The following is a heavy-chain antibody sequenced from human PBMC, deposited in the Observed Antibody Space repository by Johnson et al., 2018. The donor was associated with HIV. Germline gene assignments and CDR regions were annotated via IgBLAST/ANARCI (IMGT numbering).Heavy chain of an antibody. V-gene: IGHV3-7*03. CDR2: IKQDGSEK. CDR3: ASNRLYSSTWYAWDNDAFDI. D-gene: IGHD6-13*01. CDR1: GFTFSSYA. Sequence: VQLVESGGGLVQPGGSLRLSCAASGFTFSSYAMHCVRQAPGTGLEWVANIKQDGSEKYYVDSVKGRFTISRDNAKNSLYLQMNSLRADDTAVYYCASNRLYSSTWYAWDNDAFDIWGQGIMVTVSS. J-gene: IGHJ3*02.